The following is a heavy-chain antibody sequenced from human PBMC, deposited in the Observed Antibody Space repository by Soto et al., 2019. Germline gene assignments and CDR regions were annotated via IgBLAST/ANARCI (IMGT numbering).Heavy chain of an antibody. CDR1: GFTFSVYS. CDR2: ITSDTKTI. Sequence: EVQLVESGGALVQRGGSLRLSCVASGFTFSVYSMNWVRQAPGKGLEWFSYITSDTKTIKYADSVKGRFTISRDNAKNSVYLQVNSLRDEDTAVYYCARSVEGHFDYWGQGTVVTVSS. J-gene: IGHJ4*02. CDR3: ARSVEGHFDY. V-gene: IGHV3-48*02. D-gene: IGHD6-19*01.